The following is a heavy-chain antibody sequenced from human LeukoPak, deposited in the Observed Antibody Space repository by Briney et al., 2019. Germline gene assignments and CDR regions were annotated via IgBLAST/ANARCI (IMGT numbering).Heavy chain of an antibody. CDR1: GFTFSSYA. Sequence: GGSLRLSCAASGFTFSSYAMSWVRQAPGKGLEWVSGISGSGGSTYYADSVKGRFTISRDNSKNTLYLQMNSLRAEDTAVYYCAKDHSSSWASEYFQYWGQGTLVTVSS. D-gene: IGHD6-13*01. J-gene: IGHJ1*01. V-gene: IGHV3-23*01. CDR2: ISGSGGST. CDR3: AKDHSSSWASEYFQY.